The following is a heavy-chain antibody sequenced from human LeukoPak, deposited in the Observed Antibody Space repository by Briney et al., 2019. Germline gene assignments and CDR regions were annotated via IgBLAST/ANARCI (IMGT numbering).Heavy chain of an antibody. J-gene: IGHJ4*02. CDR1: GFTFSSYA. CDR3: ARVITMIVVGY. V-gene: IGHV3-30-3*01. CDR2: ISYDGSNK. D-gene: IGHD3-22*01. Sequence: PGGSLRLSCAASGFTFSSYAMHWVRQAPGKGLEWVAVISYDGSNKYYADSVRGRFTISRDNSKNTLYLQMNSLRAEDTAVYYCARVITMIVVGYWGQGTLVTVSS.